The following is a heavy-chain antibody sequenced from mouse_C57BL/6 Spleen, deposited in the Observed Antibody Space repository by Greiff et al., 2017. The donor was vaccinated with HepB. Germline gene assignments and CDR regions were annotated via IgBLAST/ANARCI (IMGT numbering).Heavy chain of an antibody. CDR3: ARRGAYRDFDY. J-gene: IGHJ2*01. CDR1: GYTFTSYW. CDR2: IDPSDSET. Sequence: QVQLQQPGAELVRPGSSVKLSCKASGYTFTSYWMHWVKQRPIQGLEWIGNIDPSDSETHYNQKFKDKATLTVDKSSSTAYMQLSSLTSEDSAVYYCARRGAYRDFDYWGQGTTLTVSS. D-gene: IGHD6-5*01. V-gene: IGHV1-52*01.